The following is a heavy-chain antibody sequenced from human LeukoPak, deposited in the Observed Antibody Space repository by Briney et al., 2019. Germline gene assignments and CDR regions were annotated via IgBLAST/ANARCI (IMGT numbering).Heavy chain of an antibody. CDR2: IKQDGSEK. J-gene: IGHJ4*02. D-gene: IGHD5-24*01. Sequence: LSGGSLRLSCAASGFTLSNHWMTWVRQAPGKGLECVAIIKQDGSEKYYVDSVKGRFTISRDNAKNSLYLQMNGLRAEDTAVYYCGTGWAIDFWGQGTLVTVSS. V-gene: IGHV3-7*01. CDR3: GTGWAIDF. CDR1: GFTLSNHW.